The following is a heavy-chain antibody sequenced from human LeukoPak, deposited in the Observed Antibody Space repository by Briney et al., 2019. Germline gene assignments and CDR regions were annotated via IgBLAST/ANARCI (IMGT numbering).Heavy chain of an antibody. D-gene: IGHD2-15*01. CDR2: INPNSGDT. J-gene: IGHJ4*02. V-gene: IGHV1-2*02. CDR1: GYNFTGYY. Sequence: ASVKVSCKSSGYNFTGYYLHWVRQAPGQGLEWMAWINPNSGDTKYAQNFQGRVTMTRDTSINTAYMELNRLRSDDTAIYYCAREPSGLYSGVYFDYWGQGTLVTVSS. CDR3: AREPSGLYSGVYFDY.